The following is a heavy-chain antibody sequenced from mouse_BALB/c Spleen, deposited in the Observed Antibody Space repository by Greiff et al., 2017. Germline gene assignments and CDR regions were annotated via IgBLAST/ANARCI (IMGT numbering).Heavy chain of an antibody. CDR1: GFTFTDYY. J-gene: IGHJ2*01. V-gene: IGHV7-3*02. CDR3: AREGDYYGSSY. CDR2: IRNKANGYTT. Sequence: EVKLVESGGGLVQPGGSLRLSCATSGFTFTDYYMSWVRQPPGKALEWLGFIRNKANGYTTEYSASVKGRFTISRDNSQSILYLQMNTLRAEDSATYYCAREGDYYGSSYWGQGTTLTVSS. D-gene: IGHD1-1*01.